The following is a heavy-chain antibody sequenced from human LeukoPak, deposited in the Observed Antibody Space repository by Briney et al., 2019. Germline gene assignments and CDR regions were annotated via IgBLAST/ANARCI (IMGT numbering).Heavy chain of an antibody. J-gene: IGHJ4*02. V-gene: IGHV3-23*01. Sequence: PGGSLRLSCAASGFPFSSYAMSWVRQAPGKGLEWVSVISDYGDTTYYADSVKGRFTISRDNSKNTLYLQMNSLRAEDTAVYYCARGGGYSYGYVDYWGQGTLVTVSS. CDR2: ISDYGDTT. CDR3: ARGGGYSYGYVDY. D-gene: IGHD5-18*01. CDR1: GFPFSSYA.